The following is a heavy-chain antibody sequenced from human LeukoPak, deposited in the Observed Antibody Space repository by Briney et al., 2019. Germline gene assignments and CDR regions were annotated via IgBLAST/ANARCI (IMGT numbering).Heavy chain of an antibody. D-gene: IGHD2-2*01. CDR1: GGSITSTLSY. J-gene: IGHJ1*01. V-gene: IGHV4-39*01. CDR3: AGQPENTRGFY. CDR2: IYYSGST. Sequence: SETLSLTCTVSGGSITSTLSYWGWFRQSSGKGLEWIGSIYYSGSTYYNPSLKSRVTISVDTSKNQFSLRLTSVTAADTAVYFCAGQPENTRGFYWGQGTLVTVAS.